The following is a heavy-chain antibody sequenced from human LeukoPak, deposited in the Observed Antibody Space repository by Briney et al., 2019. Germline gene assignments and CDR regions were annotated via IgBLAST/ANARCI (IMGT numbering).Heavy chain of an antibody. CDR1: GGSISSYY. J-gene: IGHJ4*02. CDR2: IYYSGST. CDR3: ARAGTKSSSWLFDY. D-gene: IGHD6-13*01. V-gene: IGHV4-59*12. Sequence: PSETLSLTCTVSGGSISSYYWSWIRQPPGKGLEWIGYIYYSGSTNYNPSLKSRVTMSVDTSKNQFSLKLSSVTAADTAVYYCARAGTKSSSWLFDYWGQGTLVTVSS.